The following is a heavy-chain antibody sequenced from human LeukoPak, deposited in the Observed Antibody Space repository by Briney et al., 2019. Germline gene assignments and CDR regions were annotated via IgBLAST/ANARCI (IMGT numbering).Heavy chain of an antibody. V-gene: IGHV1-58*02. Sequence: SVKVSCKXSGFTFTSSAMQWVRQARGQRLEWIGWIVVGSGNTNYSQKFQERVTITRDMSTSTAYMELSSLRSEDTAVYYCAVVGATRAFDIWGQGTMVTVSS. J-gene: IGHJ3*02. D-gene: IGHD1-26*01. CDR1: GFTFTSSA. CDR2: IVVGSGNT. CDR3: AVVGATRAFDI.